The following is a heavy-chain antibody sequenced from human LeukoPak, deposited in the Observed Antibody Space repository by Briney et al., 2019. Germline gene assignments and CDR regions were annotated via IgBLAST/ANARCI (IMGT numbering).Heavy chain of an antibody. CDR1: GGTFSNYA. CDR2: IIPIFGTA. Sequence: GASVKVSCKASGGTFSNYAISWVRQAPGQGLEWMGAIIPIFGTANYAQKFQGRVTITADESTSTAYMELSSLRSEDTAVYYCARILSSSWYEYFHHWGQGTLVTVPS. J-gene: IGHJ1*01. D-gene: IGHD6-19*01. CDR3: ARILSSSWYEYFHH. V-gene: IGHV1-69*13.